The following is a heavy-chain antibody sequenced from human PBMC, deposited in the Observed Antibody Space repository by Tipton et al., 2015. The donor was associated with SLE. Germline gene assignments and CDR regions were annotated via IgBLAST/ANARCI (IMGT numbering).Heavy chain of an antibody. Sequence: SLRLSCAASGFTFSSYWMNWVRQAPGKGLEWVSYISSSSSTIYYADSVKGRFTISGDNAKNSLYLQMNSLRAEDTAVYYCARDPKAFDIWGQGTMVTVSS. V-gene: IGHV3-48*01. CDR1: GFTFSSYW. CDR2: ISSSSSTI. CDR3: ARDPKAFDI. J-gene: IGHJ3*02.